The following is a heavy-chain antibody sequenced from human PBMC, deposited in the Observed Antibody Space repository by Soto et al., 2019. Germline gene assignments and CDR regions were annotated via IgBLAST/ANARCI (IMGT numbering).Heavy chain of an antibody. Sequence: QVQLVQSGAEVKKPGASVKVSCKASGYTFTSSGISWVRQAPGQGIEWMGWIRAYNGNTNYAQKLQGRVTMTTDTYTSTADMELRSLRSDDTSVYYCASDLPTMDVWGQGTTVTVSS. J-gene: IGHJ6*02. CDR1: GYTFTSSG. V-gene: IGHV1-18*01. CDR2: IRAYNGNT. CDR3: ASDLPTMDV.